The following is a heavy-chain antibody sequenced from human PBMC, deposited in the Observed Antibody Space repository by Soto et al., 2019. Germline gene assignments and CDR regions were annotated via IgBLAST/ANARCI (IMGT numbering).Heavy chain of an antibody. V-gene: IGHV3-23*01. J-gene: IGHJ4*02. CDR2: ITASGGTT. Sequence: GGSLRLSCAASVFTFDKFSMSCVRHAPGKWLEWVSSITASGGTTFYADSLKGRFTISRDNSKNTLFLQMSGLGAEDSALYYCAKAKNWGGNYFDNWGQGTQVSVSS. CDR1: VFTFDKFS. D-gene: IGHD3-10*01. CDR3: AKAKNWGGNYFDN.